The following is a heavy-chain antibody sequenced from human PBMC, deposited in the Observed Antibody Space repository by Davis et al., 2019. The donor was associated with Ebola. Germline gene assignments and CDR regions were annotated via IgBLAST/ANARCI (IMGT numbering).Heavy chain of an antibody. CDR1: GYTFTSYG. CDR2: ISAYNGNT. CDR3: AGGGEWELLFVFDY. J-gene: IGHJ4*02. D-gene: IGHD1-26*01. Sequence: ASVKVSCKASGYTFTSYGISWVRQAPGQGLEWMGWISAYNGNTNYAQKLQGRVTMTTDTSTRTAYMELRSLGSDDTAVYYCAGGGEWELLFVFDYWGQGTLVTVSS. V-gene: IGHV1-18*01.